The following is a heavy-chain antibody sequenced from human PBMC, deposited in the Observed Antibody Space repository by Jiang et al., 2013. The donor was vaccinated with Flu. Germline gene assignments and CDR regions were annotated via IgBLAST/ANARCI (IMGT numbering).Heavy chain of an antibody. J-gene: IGHJ6*02. D-gene: IGHD3-3*01. CDR2: ISHSGST. CDR1: GGSMSSSNW. CDR3: ARVSRRLPPDLRYYYGLDV. Sequence: GSGLVKPSGTLSLTCAVSGGSMSSSNWWSWVRQPPGKGLEWIGDISHSGSTNYNPSLKSRVTISVDKSKNQFSLRLTSVTAADTAVYYCARVSRRLPPDLRYYYGLDVWGQGATVTVSS. V-gene: IGHV4-4*02.